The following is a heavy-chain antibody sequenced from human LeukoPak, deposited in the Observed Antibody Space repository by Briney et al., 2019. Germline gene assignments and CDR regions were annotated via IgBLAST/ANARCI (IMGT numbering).Heavy chain of an antibody. D-gene: IGHD2-21*02. Sequence: GASVKVSCKASGGTFSSYAISWVRQAPGQGLEWMGRIIPILGIANYAQKFQGRVTITTDDSTSTVYMELSSLTSEDTAVYYCARDRAPAIGPQPAYYYYYMDVWGKGTTVTVSS. CDR1: GGTFSSYA. CDR3: ARDRAPAIGPQPAYYYYYMDV. J-gene: IGHJ6*03. V-gene: IGHV1-69*04. CDR2: IIPILGIA.